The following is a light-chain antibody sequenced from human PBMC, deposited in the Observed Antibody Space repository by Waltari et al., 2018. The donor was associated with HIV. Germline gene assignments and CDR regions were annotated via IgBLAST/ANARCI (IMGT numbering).Light chain of an antibody. J-gene: IGKJ1*01. CDR3: QQYNHWPWT. V-gene: IGKV3-15*01. CDR2: GSS. Sequence: IVMTQSPDTLSVSPGERANLAWYQQKPGQAPRLLFYGSSTRATGLPDRFSGSGSGTEFTLTISSLQSEDSAVYYCQQYNHWPWTFGQGTTVEIK.